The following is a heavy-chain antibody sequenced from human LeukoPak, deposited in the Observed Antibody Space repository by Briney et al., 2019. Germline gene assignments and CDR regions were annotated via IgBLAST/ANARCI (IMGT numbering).Heavy chain of an antibody. CDR1: VFAFDDFA. Sequence: GQSLRLSCTTSVFAFDDFAMSWVRQPAGKGLEWVGFIRRRAYGGAAEYAASVKGRFIISRDDSKGIAYLQMSSLKTEDTAVYYCSRNGLVDFDYWGQGARVIVSP. CDR2: IRRRAYGGAA. J-gene: IGHJ4*02. D-gene: IGHD2-8*01. V-gene: IGHV3-49*04. CDR3: SRNGLVDFDY.